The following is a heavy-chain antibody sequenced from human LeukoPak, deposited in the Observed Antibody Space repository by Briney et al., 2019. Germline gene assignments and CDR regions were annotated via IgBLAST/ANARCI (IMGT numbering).Heavy chain of an antibody. Sequence: PGGSLRLSCAASGFTFSSYWMHWVRQAPGKGLVWVSRINSDGSSTSYADSVKGRFTISRDNPKNTLYLQMNSLRAEDMAVYYCATDGAGGSLDYGGQGTLVTVSS. V-gene: IGHV3-74*01. CDR1: GFTFSSYW. D-gene: IGHD1-26*01. J-gene: IGHJ4*02. CDR3: ATDGAGGSLDY. CDR2: INSDGSST.